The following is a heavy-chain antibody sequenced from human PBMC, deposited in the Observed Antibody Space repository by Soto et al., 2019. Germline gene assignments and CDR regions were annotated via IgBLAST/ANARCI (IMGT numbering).Heavy chain of an antibody. CDR2: LYADGST. Sequence: VQLVESGGGLIQPGGSLRLSCVASGLTVSQNYMAWVRQAPEMGPQWVSVLYADGSTYYTESVKGRFTISRDPSKNTLFLQMDGLRAEDTAVYYCVRPRPSGENYGMDVWGQGTTVTVSS. CDR3: VRPRPSGENYGMDV. V-gene: IGHV3-53*01. D-gene: IGHD1-26*01. CDR1: GLTVSQNY. J-gene: IGHJ6*02.